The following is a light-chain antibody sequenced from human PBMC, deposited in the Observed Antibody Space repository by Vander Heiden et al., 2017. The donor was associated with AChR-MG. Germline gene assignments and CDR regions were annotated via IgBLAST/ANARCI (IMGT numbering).Light chain of an antibody. CDR2: EVS. CDR3: MQNMNLPIT. J-gene: IGKJ5*01. CDR1: QSLLPPDEQPY. V-gene: IGKV2D-29*02. Sequence: ASISCKSSQSLLPPDEQPYLYWYVQMAGQSPPLLIYEVSNSFTGVPHRFTCTPPEPVFTLRIDRMEAEDVGIYYRMQNMNLPITFGQGTRLDIK.